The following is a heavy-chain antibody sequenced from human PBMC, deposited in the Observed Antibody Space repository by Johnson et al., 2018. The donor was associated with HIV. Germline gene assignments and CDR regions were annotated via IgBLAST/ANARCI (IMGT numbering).Heavy chain of an antibody. CDR1: GFTVRSNY. CDR2: IYSGGST. V-gene: IGHV3-53*01. Sequence: MLLVESGGGLTQPGGSLRLSCAASGFTVRSNYMSWVRQAPGKGLEWVSVIYSGGSTYYADSVKGRFTISRDNSKNTLYLQMNSLRAEDTAVYYCTTAKWLLGAFDIWGQGTMVTVSS. D-gene: IGHD3-22*01. CDR3: TTAKWLLGAFDI. J-gene: IGHJ3*02.